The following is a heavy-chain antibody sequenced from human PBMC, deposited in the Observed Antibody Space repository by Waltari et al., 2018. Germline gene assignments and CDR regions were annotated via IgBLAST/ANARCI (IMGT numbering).Heavy chain of an antibody. V-gene: IGHV3-33*01. D-gene: IGHD3-9*01. CDR3: ARANILTGYYSPNFDY. J-gene: IGHJ4*02. Sequence: QVQLVESGGGVVQPGRSLSLPCAAAGSTLSSYGMPWVRQAPGKGLGWVAVIWYDGSNKYDADSVKGRFTISRDNSKNTLYLQMNSLRAEDTAVYYCARANILTGYYSPNFDYWGQGTLVTVSS. CDR2: IWYDGSNK. CDR1: GSTLSSYG.